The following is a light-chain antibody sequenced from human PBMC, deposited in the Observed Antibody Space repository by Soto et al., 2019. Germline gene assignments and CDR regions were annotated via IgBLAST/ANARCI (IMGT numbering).Light chain of an antibody. Sequence: EIVMTQSPVTLSVSPGERATLSCRASQSVSSNLAWYQQKPGQAPSLLIYGASTLQSGVPSRFSGSGSGTEFTLTINSLQPEDFATYYCQQSNRYPITFGQGTRLEIK. CDR3: QQSNRYPIT. CDR1: QSVSSN. CDR2: GAS. J-gene: IGKJ5*01. V-gene: IGKV3-15*01.